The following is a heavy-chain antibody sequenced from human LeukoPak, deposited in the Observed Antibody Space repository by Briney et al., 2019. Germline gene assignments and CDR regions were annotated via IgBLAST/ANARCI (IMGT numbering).Heavy chain of an antibody. CDR1: GFTFSSYA. CDR2: ISGSGGST. CDR3: AKVPKVVVVITDYFDY. J-gene: IGHJ4*02. Sequence: GGSLRLSCAASGFTFSSYAMSWVRQAPGKGLEWVSAISGSGGSTYYADSVKGRFTISRDNSKNTLYLQMNNLRAEDTAVYYCAKVPKVVVVITDYFDYWGQGTLVTVSS. V-gene: IGHV3-23*01. D-gene: IGHD3-22*01.